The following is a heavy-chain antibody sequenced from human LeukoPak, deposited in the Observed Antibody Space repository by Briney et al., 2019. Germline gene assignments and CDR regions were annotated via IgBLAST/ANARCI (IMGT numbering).Heavy chain of an antibody. CDR3: AREITGEAFDI. J-gene: IGHJ3*02. D-gene: IGHD7-27*01. CDR2: ISSRSSSM. V-gene: IGHV3-21*01. CDR1: GLTFDDYG. Sequence: GGSLRLSCVASGLTFDDYGMSWVRQAPGKGLEWVSSISSRSSSMYYADSVKGRFTISRDNAKNSLYLQMNSLRAEDTAVYYCAREITGEAFDIWGQGTMVTVSS.